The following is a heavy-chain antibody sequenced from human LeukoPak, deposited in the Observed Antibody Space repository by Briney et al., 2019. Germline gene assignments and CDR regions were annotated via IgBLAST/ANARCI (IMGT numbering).Heavy chain of an antibody. V-gene: IGHV1-2*02. CDR1: GYTFTGYY. CDR3: ARGVLRYFVVPQFDY. Sequence: APVKVSCKASGYTFTGYYMHWVRQAPGQGLEWMGWINPNSGGTNYAQKFQGRVTMTRDTSISTAYMELSRLRSDDTAVYYCARGVLRYFVVPQFDYWGQGTLVTVSS. CDR2: INPNSGGT. J-gene: IGHJ4*02. D-gene: IGHD3-9*01.